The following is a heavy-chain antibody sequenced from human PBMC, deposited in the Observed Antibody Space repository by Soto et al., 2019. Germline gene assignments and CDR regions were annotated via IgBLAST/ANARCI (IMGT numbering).Heavy chain of an antibody. CDR3: ARDVRGVVN. CDR1: GLAFSSYA. J-gene: IGHJ1*01. V-gene: IGHV3-23*01. D-gene: IGHD3-10*01. Sequence: PGGSLRLSCAASGLAFSSYAMNWVRQTPGKGLEWVSSISGSAGSIHYADSVKGRFTISRDNSKNTLYLQMNSLRVEDTAVYFCARDVRGVVNWGQGTLVTVSS. CDR2: ISGSAGSI.